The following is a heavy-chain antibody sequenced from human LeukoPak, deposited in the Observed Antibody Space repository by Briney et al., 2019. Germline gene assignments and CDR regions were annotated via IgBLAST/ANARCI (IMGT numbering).Heavy chain of an antibody. J-gene: IGHJ4*02. CDR1: GGSISSSASY. D-gene: IGHD1-14*01. Sequence: SETLSLTCSVSGGSISSSASYWGWIRQPPGKGLEWIGNIFYSCGSHYNPSPKSRITISVDTSKSQFSVKLNSVTAADTAVYYCARLRSHSTTASYYFDDWGQGTLVTVSS. CDR2: IFYSCGS. V-gene: IGHV4-39*01. CDR3: ARLRSHSTTASYYFDD.